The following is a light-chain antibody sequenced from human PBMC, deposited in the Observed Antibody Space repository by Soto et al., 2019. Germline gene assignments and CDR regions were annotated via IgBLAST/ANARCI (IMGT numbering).Light chain of an antibody. J-gene: IGLJ3*02. CDR2: EVN. Sequence: QSVLTQPRSVSGSPGQSVTISCTATGSDVGDSSHVSWYQLHPGKAPKLMIYEVNNRPSGVPDRFSGSKSGITASLTISGLQAEDEAEYYCCLSPGSLTWLFGGGTKLTVL. CDR1: GSDVGDSSH. V-gene: IGLV2-11*01. CDR3: CLSPGSLTWL.